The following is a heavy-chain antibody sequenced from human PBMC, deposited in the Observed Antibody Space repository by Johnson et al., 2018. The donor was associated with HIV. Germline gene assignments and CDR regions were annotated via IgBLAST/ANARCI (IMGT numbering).Heavy chain of an antibody. CDR3: ARDLGWLEGTHDAFDI. J-gene: IGHJ3*02. D-gene: IGHD6-19*01. Sequence: VQLVESGGGSIQPGGSLRLSCAASGFTVSSNYMSWVRQAPGKGLEWVSVIYSGGSTYYADSVKGRLTISRDNATNSLSLQMNSLRGDDTAGYYCARDLGWLEGTHDAFDIWGQGTLVTVSS. V-gene: IGHV3-66*03. CDR2: IYSGGST. CDR1: GFTVSSNY.